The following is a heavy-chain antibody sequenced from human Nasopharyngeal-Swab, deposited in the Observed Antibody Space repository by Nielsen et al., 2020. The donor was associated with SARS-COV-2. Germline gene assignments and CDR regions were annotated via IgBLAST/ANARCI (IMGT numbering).Heavy chain of an antibody. Sequence: VGHAPGKGLGWVAVISYDGSNKYYADSVKGRFTISRDNSKNTLYLQMNSLRAEDTAVYYCARGPGDGMDVWGQGTTVTVSS. V-gene: IGHV3-30-3*01. D-gene: IGHD3-10*01. CDR3: ARGPGDGMDV. J-gene: IGHJ6*02. CDR2: ISYDGSNK.